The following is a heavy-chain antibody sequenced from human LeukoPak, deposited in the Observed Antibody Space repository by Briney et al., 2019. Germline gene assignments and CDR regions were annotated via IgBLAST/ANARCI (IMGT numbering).Heavy chain of an antibody. Sequence: ASVKVSCKPSGYTLSSYGVSWVRQAPGQGLEWMGWISAYNGNTNYAQKLQGRVTMTTDTTTSTAYMELRSLRSDDTAVYYCARERIQYCSSTSCLPATHPYLDYWGQGTLVTVSS. J-gene: IGHJ4*02. V-gene: IGHV1-18*01. CDR1: GYTLSSYG. CDR3: ARERIQYCSSTSCLPATHPYLDY. CDR2: ISAYNGNT. D-gene: IGHD2-2*01.